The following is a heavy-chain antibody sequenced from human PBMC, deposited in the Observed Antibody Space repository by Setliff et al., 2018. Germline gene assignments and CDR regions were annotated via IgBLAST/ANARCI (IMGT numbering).Heavy chain of an antibody. V-gene: IGHV4-61*02. Sequence: SETLSLTCSVSGGSMRSGNYYWTWIRQPAEKGLEWIGRIYSSGSTNYNPSLKSRVTISVDTSKNQFSLKLSSVTAADTAVYYCARRETYYNFWSGYYAYWGQGTLVTVSS. J-gene: IGHJ4*02. CDR3: ARRETYYNFWSGYYAY. CDR1: GGSMRSGNYY. CDR2: IYSSGST. D-gene: IGHD3-3*01.